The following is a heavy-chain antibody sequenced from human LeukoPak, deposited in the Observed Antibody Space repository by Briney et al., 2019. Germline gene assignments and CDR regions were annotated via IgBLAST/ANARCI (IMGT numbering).Heavy chain of an antibody. J-gene: IGHJ3*02. V-gene: IGHV3-15*01. D-gene: IGHD6-6*01. CDR1: GFTFRNYW. CDR3: TTAYSSSSGIDAFDI. Sequence: PGGSLRLSCAASGFTFRNYWMNWVRQAPGKGLEWVGRIKSKTDGGTTDYAAPVKGRFTISRDDSKNTLYLQMNSLKTEDTAVYYCTTAYSSSSGIDAFDIWGQGTMVTVSS. CDR2: IKSKTDGGTT.